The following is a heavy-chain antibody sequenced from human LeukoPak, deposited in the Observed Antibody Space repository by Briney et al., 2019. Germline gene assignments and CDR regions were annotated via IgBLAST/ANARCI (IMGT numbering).Heavy chain of an antibody. Sequence: GGSLRLSCAASGFTFSSYSMNWVRQAPGKGLEWVSSISSSSSYIYYADSVKGRFTISRDNAKNSLYLQMNSLRAEDTAVYYCARDFYYYDSSGYPSYYSDYWGQGTLVTVSS. CDR3: ARDFYYYDSSGYPSYYSDY. CDR2: ISSSSSYI. J-gene: IGHJ4*02. D-gene: IGHD3-22*01. CDR1: GFTFSSYS. V-gene: IGHV3-21*01.